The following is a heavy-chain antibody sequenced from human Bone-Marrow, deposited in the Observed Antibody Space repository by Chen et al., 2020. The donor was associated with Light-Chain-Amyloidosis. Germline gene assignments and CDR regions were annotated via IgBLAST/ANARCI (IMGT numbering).Heavy chain of an antibody. V-gene: IGHV4-39*01. CDR1: GGSVSSNTNH. D-gene: IGHD3-10*01. Sequence: QLQLQESGPGLVKPSETLSLTCTVSGGSVSSNTNHWGWIRQPPGKGLEWIGSIYYTGSTYYNPSLRSRVTIFVDTSKNQFSLRLGSVTASDTAVYYCARLISSSGGDHWDQGTLVTVSS. CDR2: IYYTGST. CDR3: ARLISSSGGDH. J-gene: IGHJ4*02.